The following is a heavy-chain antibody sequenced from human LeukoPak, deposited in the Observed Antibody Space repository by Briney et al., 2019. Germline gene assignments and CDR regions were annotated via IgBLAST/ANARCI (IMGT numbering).Heavy chain of an antibody. J-gene: IGHJ4*02. CDR1: GLIFRSYW. V-gene: IGHV3-7*01. Sequence: GGSLRLSCEVSGLIFRSYWMSWVRQAPGKGLEWVANIKQDGSEKYFVDSVRGRFTLSRNNAKNLLHLQMNTLRAEDTAVYYCARERDGRFFDYWGQGTLVTVSS. CDR2: IKQDGSEK. D-gene: IGHD5-24*01. CDR3: ARERDGRFFDY.